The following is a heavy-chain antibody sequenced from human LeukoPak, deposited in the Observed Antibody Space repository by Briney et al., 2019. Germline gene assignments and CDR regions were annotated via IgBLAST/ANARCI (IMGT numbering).Heavy chain of an antibody. CDR3: ARADIIAVGAFDI. D-gene: IGHD6-19*01. CDR2: IYFSRNT. CDR1: GGSISSYF. J-gene: IGHJ3*02. V-gene: IGHV4-59*01. Sequence: SETLSLTCNVSGGSISSYFWRWIRQTPGKGLEWIGDIYFSRNTNYNPSLKSRVTISVDTSKNQFSLKLSSVTAADTAVYYCARADIIAVGAFDIWGQGTMVTVSS.